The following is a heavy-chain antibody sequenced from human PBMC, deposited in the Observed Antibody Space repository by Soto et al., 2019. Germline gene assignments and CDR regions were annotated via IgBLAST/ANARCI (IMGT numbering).Heavy chain of an antibody. V-gene: IGHV3-23*01. CDR1: GFTFSSYA. Sequence: GGSLRLSXAASGFTFSSYAMSWVSQAPGKGLEWVSAISGSGVSTYYADSVKGRFTISRDNSKNTLYLQMNSLRAEDTAVYYCAKSPGMYYYDSSGYYHYDYWGQGTLVTVSS. D-gene: IGHD3-22*01. CDR3: AKSPGMYYYDSSGYYHYDY. J-gene: IGHJ4*02. CDR2: ISGSGVST.